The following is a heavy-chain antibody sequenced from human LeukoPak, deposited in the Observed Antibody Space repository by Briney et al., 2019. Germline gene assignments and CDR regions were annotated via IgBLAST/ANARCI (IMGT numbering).Heavy chain of an antibody. CDR3: AKDGGSYSADY. V-gene: IGHV1-46*01. CDR2: INPSDGDR. CDR1: GYTFITYK. Sequence: ASVTASCKASGYTFITYKMHWVRQAPGQGLEWVGIINPSDGDRRNAQKFQGRVTMTRDMSTSTVYMELSSLRSEDTAVYYCAKDGGSYSADYWGQRTLVTVSS. J-gene: IGHJ4*02. D-gene: IGHD3-10*01.